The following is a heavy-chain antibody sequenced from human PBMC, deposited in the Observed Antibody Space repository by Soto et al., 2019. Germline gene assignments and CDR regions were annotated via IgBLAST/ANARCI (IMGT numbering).Heavy chain of an antibody. V-gene: IGHV4-30-2*01. CDR3: ARYCSGGSCYGSDAFDI. CDR2: IYHSGST. D-gene: IGHD2-15*01. CDR1: GGSISSGGYS. Sequence: QLQLQESGSGLVKPSQTLSLTCAVSGGSISSGGYSWSWIRQPPGKGLEWIGYIYHSGSTYYNPXLKSRVALSVXTSWNXXSLKLSSVTAADTAVYYCARYCSGGSCYGSDAFDIWGQGTMVTVSS. J-gene: IGHJ3*02.